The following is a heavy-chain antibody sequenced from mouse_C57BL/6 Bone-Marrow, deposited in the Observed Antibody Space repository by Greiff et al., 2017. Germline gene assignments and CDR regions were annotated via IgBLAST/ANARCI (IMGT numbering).Heavy chain of an antibody. CDR1: GYTFTSYW. CDR2: IDPSDSYT. CDR3: ARRWLLNAMDY. V-gene: IGHV1-69*01. J-gene: IGHJ4*01. D-gene: IGHD2-3*01. Sequence: QVQLQQPGAELMMPGASVKLSCKASGYTFTSYWMHWVKQRPGQGLEWIGEIDPSDSYTNYNQKFKGKSTLTVDKSSSTAYMQLSSLTSEDSAVYYCARRWLLNAMDYWGQGTSVTVSS.